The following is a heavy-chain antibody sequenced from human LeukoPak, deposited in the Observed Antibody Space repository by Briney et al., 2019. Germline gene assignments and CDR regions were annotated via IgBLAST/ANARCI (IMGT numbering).Heavy chain of an antibody. CDR1: GYTFTSYG. CDR2: ISAYNGNT. Sequence: ASVKVSCKSSGYTFTSYGISWVRQAPGQGLAWLGWISAYNGNTNYAQKLQGRVTMTTDTSTSTAYMELRSLRSDDTAVYYCAFNYDSSGYYDYWGQGTLVTVSS. CDR3: AFNYDSSGYYDY. V-gene: IGHV1-18*01. J-gene: IGHJ4*02. D-gene: IGHD3-22*01.